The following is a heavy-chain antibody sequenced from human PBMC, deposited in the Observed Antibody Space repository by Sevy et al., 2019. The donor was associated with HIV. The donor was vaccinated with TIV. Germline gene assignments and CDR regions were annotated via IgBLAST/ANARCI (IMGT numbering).Heavy chain of an antibody. V-gene: IGHV3-48*01. Sequence: GGSLRLSCAASGFTFSSYSMNWVRQAPGKGLEWVSYISSSSSTIYYADSVKGRFTISRDNAKNSPYLQMISLRAEDTAVYYCVSLYYYDSSGYYPAYGMDVWGQGTTVTVSS. CDR3: VSLYYYDSSGYYPAYGMDV. J-gene: IGHJ6*02. D-gene: IGHD3-22*01. CDR1: GFTFSSYS. CDR2: ISSSSSTI.